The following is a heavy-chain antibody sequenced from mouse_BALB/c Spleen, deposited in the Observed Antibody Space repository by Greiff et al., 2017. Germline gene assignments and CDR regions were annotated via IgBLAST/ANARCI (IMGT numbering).Heavy chain of an antibody. V-gene: IGHV1-9*01. CDR3: ARFDGYYLLFAY. J-gene: IGHJ3*01. D-gene: IGHD2-3*01. Sequence: QVQLKESGAELMKPGASVKISCKATGYTFSSYWIEWVKQRPGHGLEWIGEILPGSGSTNYNEKFKGKATFTADTSSNTAYMQLSSLTSEDSAVYYCARFDGYYLLFAYWGQGTLVTVSA. CDR1: GYTFSSYW. CDR2: ILPGSGST.